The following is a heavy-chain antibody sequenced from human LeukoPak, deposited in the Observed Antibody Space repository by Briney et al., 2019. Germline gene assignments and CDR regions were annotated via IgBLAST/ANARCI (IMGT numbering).Heavy chain of an antibody. CDR2: MNPGDSDT. CDR1: GYSFTNYW. D-gene: IGHD4-23*01. Sequence: PGESLKISCQAYGYSFTNYWIGWVRQMPGKGLEWMGIMNPGDSDTRSRPSFQGKVTISADTSMNTAYLQWSSLKASDTAMYYCARRAAEWELLDYWGQGTLVTVYS. V-gene: IGHV5-51*01. J-gene: IGHJ4*02. CDR3: ARRAAEWELLDY.